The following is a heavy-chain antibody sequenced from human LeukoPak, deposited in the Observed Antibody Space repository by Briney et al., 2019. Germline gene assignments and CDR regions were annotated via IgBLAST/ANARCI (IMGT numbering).Heavy chain of an antibody. CDR3: ARATAMVTYFDD. V-gene: IGHV4-30-2*01. D-gene: IGHD5-18*01. Sequence: SETLSLTCAVSGGSISSDAYSWNWIRHPPGKGLEWIGYIFHSGSTYYNPSLKSRVTMSVDRSKNQFSLRLSSVTAADAAVYYCARATAMVTYFDDWGQGTLVTVSS. CDR1: GGSISSDAYS. J-gene: IGHJ4*02. CDR2: IFHSGST.